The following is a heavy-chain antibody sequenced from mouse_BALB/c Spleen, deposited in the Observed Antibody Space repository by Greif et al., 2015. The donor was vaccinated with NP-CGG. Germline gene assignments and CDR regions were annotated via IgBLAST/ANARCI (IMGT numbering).Heavy chain of an antibody. J-gene: IGHJ4*01. Sequence: QVQLQQSGAELMKPGASVKISCKATGYTFSSYWIEWVKQRPGHGLEWIGEILPGSGSTNYNEKFKGKATFTADTSSNTAYMQLSSLTSEDSAVYYCARRAVVAHYYAMDYWGQGTSVTVSS. D-gene: IGHD1-1*01. CDR3: ARRAVVAHYYAMDY. V-gene: IGHV1-9*01. CDR2: ILPGSGST. CDR1: GYTFSSYW.